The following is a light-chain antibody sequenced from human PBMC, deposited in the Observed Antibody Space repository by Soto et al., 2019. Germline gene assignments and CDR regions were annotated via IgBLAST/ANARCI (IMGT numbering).Light chain of an antibody. CDR2: AAS. CDR1: QNVGHN. CDR3: QQRSRWPRDT. V-gene: IGKV3-11*01. Sequence: EVVLTQSPATLSLSPGESATLSCRASQNVGHNLAWYQQTPGQAPRLLIYAASDRATGIPARFRGRGSDTDFTLTITSVEPEDFAVHYCQQRSRWPRDTFGQGTKLEIK. J-gene: IGKJ2*01.